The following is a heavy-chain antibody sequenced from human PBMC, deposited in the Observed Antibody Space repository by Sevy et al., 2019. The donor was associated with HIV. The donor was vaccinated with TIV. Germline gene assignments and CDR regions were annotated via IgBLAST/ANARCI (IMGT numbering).Heavy chain of an antibody. V-gene: IGHV3-23*01. CDR3: AKDLVTGSYRQQYYFDY. CDR1: GFTFSSYA. Sequence: GGSLRLSCAASGFTFSSYAMSWVRQAPGKGLERVSAISGSGGSTYYADSVKGRFTISRDNSKNTLYLQMNSLRAEDTAVYYCAKDLVTGSYRQQYYFDYWGQGTLVTVSS. D-gene: IGHD3-10*01. CDR2: ISGSGGST. J-gene: IGHJ4*02.